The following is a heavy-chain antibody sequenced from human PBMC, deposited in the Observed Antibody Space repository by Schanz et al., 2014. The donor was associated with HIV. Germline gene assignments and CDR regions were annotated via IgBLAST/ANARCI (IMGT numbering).Heavy chain of an antibody. Sequence: QVQLVQSGPEVKRPGASVRVSCRASGYTFTDYGIAWVRQAPGQGLEWMGWINAYDGHINFAQKFQGRVTMTTDTSMNTAYMELRSLRSDDTAVYYCARGLVGGGFWGQGTLVTVSS. CDR3: ARGLVGGGF. CDR1: GYTFTDYG. D-gene: IGHD1-26*01. J-gene: IGHJ4*02. CDR2: INAYDGHI. V-gene: IGHV1-18*01.